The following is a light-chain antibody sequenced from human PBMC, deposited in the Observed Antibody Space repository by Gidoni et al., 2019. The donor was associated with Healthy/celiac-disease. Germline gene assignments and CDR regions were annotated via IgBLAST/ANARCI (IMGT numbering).Light chain of an antibody. CDR2: DVS. Sequence: QSALTQPASLSGSPGQSITISCPGTSSDVGGYNYVSCYQQHPGKAPKPMIYDVSNRPSGVSNRFSGSKSGNTASLTISGLQAEDEADYYCSSYTSSSGWVFGGGTKLTVL. CDR1: SSDVGGYNY. J-gene: IGLJ3*02. V-gene: IGLV2-14*03. CDR3: SSYTSSSGWV.